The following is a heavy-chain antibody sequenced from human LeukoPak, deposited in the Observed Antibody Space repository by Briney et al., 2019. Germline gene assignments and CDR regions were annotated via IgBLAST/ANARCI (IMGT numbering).Heavy chain of an antibody. D-gene: IGHD3-10*01. V-gene: IGHV3-30-3*01. CDR2: ISYDGSNK. J-gene: IGHJ4*02. Sequence: SGGSLRLSCAASGFTFSSYAMHWVRQAPGKGLEWVAFISYDGSNKYYADSVKGRFTISRDNSKSTLYLQMNSLRAEDTAVYYCARDELWFGESGTLDYWGQGTLVTVSS. CDR3: ARDELWFGESGTLDY. CDR1: GFTFSSYA.